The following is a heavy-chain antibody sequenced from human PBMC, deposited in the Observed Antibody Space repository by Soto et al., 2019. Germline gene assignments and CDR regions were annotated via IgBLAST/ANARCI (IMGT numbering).Heavy chain of an antibody. D-gene: IGHD3-22*01. Sequence: SETLSLTCAGYGGSFSGYYWSWIRQLPGKGLEWIGYIYYSGSTYYNPSLKSRVTISVDTSKNQFSLKLSSVTAADTAVYYCARGIGYYDSRGLRSKFDPSGQAPLVTVSS. J-gene: IGHJ5*02. CDR3: ARGIGYYDSRGLRSKFDP. CDR1: GGSFSGYY. CDR2: IYYSGST. V-gene: IGHV4-30-4*08.